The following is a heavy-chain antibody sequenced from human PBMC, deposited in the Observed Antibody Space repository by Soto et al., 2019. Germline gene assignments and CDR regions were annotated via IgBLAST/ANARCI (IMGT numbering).Heavy chain of an antibody. J-gene: IGHJ6*02. Sequence: ASVKVACKVSGYTLTELSMHWVRQAPGKGLEWMGGFDPEDGETIYAQKFQGRVTMTEDTSTDTAYMELSSLRSEDTAVYYCATGKLDSSLSYGMEVWCQGTTLSVSS. CDR1: GYTLTELS. CDR2: FDPEDGET. V-gene: IGHV1-24*01. CDR3: ATGKLDSSLSYGMEV. D-gene: IGHD6-13*01.